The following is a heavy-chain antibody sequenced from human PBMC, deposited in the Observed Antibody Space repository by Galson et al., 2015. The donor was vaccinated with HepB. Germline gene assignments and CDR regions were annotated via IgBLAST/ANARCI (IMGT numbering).Heavy chain of an antibody. Sequence: SLRLSCAASGFTFSTHAMSWARQAPGRGLEWVSAISGITGSTYYADSVRARFTISRDNTKNTVSLQMNSLRAEDTAVYYCARGGRYSNGMDVWGQGTTVIVS. D-gene: IGHD2-15*01. CDR1: GFTFSTHA. CDR2: ISGITGST. CDR3: ARGGRYSNGMDV. J-gene: IGHJ6*02. V-gene: IGHV3-23*01.